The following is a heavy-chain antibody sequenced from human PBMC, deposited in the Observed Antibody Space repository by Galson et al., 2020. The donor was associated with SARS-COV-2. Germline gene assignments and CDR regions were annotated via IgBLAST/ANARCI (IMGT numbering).Heavy chain of an antibody. D-gene: IGHD2-15*01. J-gene: IGHJ3*02. CDR3: ARALLLLHDAFDI. Sequence: SVTVSCQPSGGTFSSYAISRVRQATGQGLAWPAGIIPLFGTANYAQKFQGRVTITADESTSTAYMELSSLRSEDTAVYYCARALLLLHDAFDIWGQGTMVTVSS. CDR1: GGTFSSYA. CDR2: IIPLFGTA. V-gene: IGHV1-69*13.